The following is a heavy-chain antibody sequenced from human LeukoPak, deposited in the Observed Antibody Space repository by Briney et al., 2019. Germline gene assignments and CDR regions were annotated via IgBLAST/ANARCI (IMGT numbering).Heavy chain of an antibody. D-gene: IGHD3-22*01. CDR3: ARDRYYYDSSGYHLPYYFDY. V-gene: IGHV4-61*02. CDR2: IYTSGST. Sequence: PSETLSLTCTVSGGSISSGSYYWSWIRQPPGKGLEWIGRIYTSGSTNYNPSLKSRVTISVDTSKNQFSLRLSSVTAADTAVYYCARDRYYYDSSGYHLPYYFDYWGQGTLVTVSS. CDR1: GGSISSGSYY. J-gene: IGHJ4*02.